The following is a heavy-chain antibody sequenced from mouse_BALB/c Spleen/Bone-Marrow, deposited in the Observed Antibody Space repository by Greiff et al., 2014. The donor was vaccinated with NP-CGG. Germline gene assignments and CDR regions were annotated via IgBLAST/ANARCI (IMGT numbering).Heavy chain of an antibody. D-gene: IGHD3-2*02. V-gene: IGHV5-6-3*01. CDR1: GFTFSNYG. Sequence: EVKVEESGGGLVQPGGSLKLSCAASGFTFSNYGMSWVRQTPDKRLELVATINSNGGITYYPDSVKGRFTISRDNAKNTLYLQMSSLKSEDTAMYYCAKNQEAFDCWGQGTTLTVSS. CDR2: INSNGGIT. J-gene: IGHJ2*01. CDR3: AKNQEAFDC.